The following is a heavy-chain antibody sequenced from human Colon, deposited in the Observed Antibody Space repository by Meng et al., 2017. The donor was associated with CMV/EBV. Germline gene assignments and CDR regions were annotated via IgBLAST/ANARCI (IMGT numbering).Heavy chain of an antibody. D-gene: IGHD2/OR15-2a*01. CDR2: ISRGRGTR. V-gene: IGHV3-23*01. CDR3: AKPLVIEPFKDRWVDP. Sequence: GGSLRLSCVGAGFTFTSYAVNWVRQAPGKGLEWVSAISRGRGTRFYADSVKGRFTISRDNSKNTLYLQMNSLRVEDTAVYFCAKPLVIEPFKDRWVDPWGQGTLVTVSS. CDR1: GFTFTSYA. J-gene: IGHJ5*02.